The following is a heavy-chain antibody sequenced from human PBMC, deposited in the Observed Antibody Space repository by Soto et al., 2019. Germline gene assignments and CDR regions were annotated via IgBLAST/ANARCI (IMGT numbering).Heavy chain of an antibody. CDR3: XXXXXXGWSPSTFDY. Sequence: QVQLVESGGGVVQPGRSLRLSCAASGFTFSSYGMHWVRQAPGKGLEWVAVIWYDGSNKYYADSVKGRFTISRDNXXXXXXXXXXXXXXXXXXXXXXXXXXXXGWSPSTFDYWGQGTLVTVS. V-gene: IGHV3-33*01. J-gene: IGHJ4*02. CDR2: IWYDGSNK. CDR1: GFTFSSYG. D-gene: IGHD6-19*01.